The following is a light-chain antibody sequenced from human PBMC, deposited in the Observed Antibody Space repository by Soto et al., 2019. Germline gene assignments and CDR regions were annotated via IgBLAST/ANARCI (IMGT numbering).Light chain of an antibody. CDR2: DVS. CDR3: SSYSSSITLV. CDR1: SSDVGGYNY. Sequence: QSALTQPASVSGSPGQSITISCTGTSSDVGGYNYVSWYQQRPGKAPKLMIYDVSNRPSGVSNRFSGSKSGNTASLTISGLQAEDEADYYCSSYSSSITLVFGGGTKLTVL. V-gene: IGLV2-14*01. J-gene: IGLJ2*01.